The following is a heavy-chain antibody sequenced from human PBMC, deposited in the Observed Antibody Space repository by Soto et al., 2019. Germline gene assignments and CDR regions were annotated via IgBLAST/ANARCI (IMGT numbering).Heavy chain of an antibody. Sequence: SETLSLTCTVSGDSIGTYYWSWIRQPAGKGLEWIGRIYISGSTNYNPSLKGRVTMSVDTSKNQFSLRLSSVTAADTAMYYCARDKRGYSFGLDYWGQGALVTVSS. CDR3: ARDKRGYSFGLDY. CDR2: IYISGST. V-gene: IGHV4-4*07. CDR1: GDSIGTYY. D-gene: IGHD5-18*01. J-gene: IGHJ4*02.